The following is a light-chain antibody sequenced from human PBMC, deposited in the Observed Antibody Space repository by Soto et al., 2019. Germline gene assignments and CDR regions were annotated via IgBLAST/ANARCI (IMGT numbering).Light chain of an antibody. CDR2: EVS. CDR1: SSDVGGYNY. CDR3: SSYTSSSTPYV. V-gene: IGLV2-14*01. Sequence: QSVLTQPASVSGSPGQSITISCTGTSSDVGGYNYVSWYQQHPGKAPKLMIYEVSNRPSGASNRFSGSKSGNTASLTISGLQAEHEADYYCSSYTSSSTPYVSGTGTKVTVL. J-gene: IGLJ1*01.